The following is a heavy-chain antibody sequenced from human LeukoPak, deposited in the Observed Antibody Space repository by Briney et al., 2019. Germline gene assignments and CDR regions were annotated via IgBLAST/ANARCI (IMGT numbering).Heavy chain of an antibody. CDR1: GFTFSSYA. J-gene: IGHJ4*02. CDR2: ISGSGGST. Sequence: GGSLRLSCAASGFTFSSYAMSWVRQAPGKGLEWVSGISGSGGSTYYADSVKGRFTISRDNSKNTLYLQMTSLRAEDTAVYYCAKNQVWIVVGSFDYWGQGTLVTVSS. V-gene: IGHV3-23*01. CDR3: AKNQVWIVVGSFDY. D-gene: IGHD3-22*01.